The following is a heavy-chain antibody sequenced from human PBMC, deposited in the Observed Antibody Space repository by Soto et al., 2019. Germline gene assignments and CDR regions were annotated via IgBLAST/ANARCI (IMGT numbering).Heavy chain of an antibody. CDR1: GFTVSSNY. Sequence: QPGGSLRLSCAASGFTVSSNYMSWVRQAPGEGLEWVSVIYSGGTTYYADSVKGRFTISRDNSKNTLYLQMNSLRAEDTAVYYCARGIPALYYYYYGMDVWGQGTPVTVSS. V-gene: IGHV3-53*01. CDR3: ARGIPALYYYYYGMDV. J-gene: IGHJ6*02. CDR2: IYSGGTT. D-gene: IGHD2-2*01.